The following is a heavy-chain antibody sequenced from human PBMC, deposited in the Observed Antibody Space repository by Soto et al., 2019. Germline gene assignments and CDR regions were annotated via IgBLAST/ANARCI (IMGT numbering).Heavy chain of an antibody. CDR3: ASGYCSGGSCYSNDAFDI. CDR1: GFTVSSNY. Sequence: VQLVESGGGLVQPGGSLRLSCAASGFTVSSNYMSWVRQAPGEGLEWVSVIYSGGSTYYADSVKGRFTIDRDNSKNTLYLQMNSLSAEDTDVYYCASGYCSGGSCYSNDAFDIWGQGTMVTVSS. V-gene: IGHV3-66*01. D-gene: IGHD2-15*01. J-gene: IGHJ3*02. CDR2: IYSGGST.